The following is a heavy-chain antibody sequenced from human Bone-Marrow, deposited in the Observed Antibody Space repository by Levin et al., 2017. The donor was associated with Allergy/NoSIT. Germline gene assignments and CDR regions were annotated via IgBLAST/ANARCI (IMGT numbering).Heavy chain of an antibody. CDR3: AGGSYGY. CDR2: IYHSGST. D-gene: IGHD3-10*01. Sequence: NSSETLSLTCTVSGYSISSGYYWGWIRQPPGKGLEWIGSIYHSGSTYYNPSLKSRVTISVDTSKNQFSLKLSSVTAADTAVYYWAGGSYGYWGQGTLVTVSS. V-gene: IGHV4-38-2*02. J-gene: IGHJ4*02. CDR1: GYSISSGYY.